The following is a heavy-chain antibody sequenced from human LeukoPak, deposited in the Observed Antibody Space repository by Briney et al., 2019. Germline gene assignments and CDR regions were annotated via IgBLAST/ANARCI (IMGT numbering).Heavy chain of an antibody. CDR3: ARGSDQLDN. CDR1: GINFRDYV. CDR2: IWYDGTNK. V-gene: IGHV3-33*01. J-gene: IGHJ4*02. Sequence: GGSLRLSCATSGINFRDYVMQWVRQAPGKGLEWVAFIWYDGTNKYYADSVKGRFTISRDNSKETMYLQMNSLRAEDTAIYYCARGSDQLDNWGQGTLVTVSS.